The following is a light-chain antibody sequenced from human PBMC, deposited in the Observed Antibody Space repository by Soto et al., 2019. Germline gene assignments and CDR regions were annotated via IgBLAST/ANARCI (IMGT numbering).Light chain of an antibody. V-gene: IGKV1-5*01. J-gene: IGKJ1*01. CDR3: QQYNSYSSWT. Sequence: DIQMPQPPSTLSASVGARVTITCRASQSLNSLLAWYQQKPGRAPNLLIYDASTLESGVPSRFSGSGSGTEFTLTISSLQTDDFATYYCQQYNSYSSWTFGQGTKVEIK. CDR1: QSLNSL. CDR2: DAS.